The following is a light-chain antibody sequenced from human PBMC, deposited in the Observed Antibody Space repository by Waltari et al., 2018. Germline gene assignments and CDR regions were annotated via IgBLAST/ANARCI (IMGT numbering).Light chain of an antibody. Sequence: EIVLTQSPGTLSLSPGERATLSCRASQSFSSSYLAWYQQKPGQAPRLLIYGASSRAAGCPDRVSGSGSGTDFTLTISRLEPEDFAVYYCQQYGTSPPLTFGGGTKVEIK. CDR1: QSFSSSY. CDR2: GAS. V-gene: IGKV3-20*01. J-gene: IGKJ4*01. CDR3: QQYGTSPPLT.